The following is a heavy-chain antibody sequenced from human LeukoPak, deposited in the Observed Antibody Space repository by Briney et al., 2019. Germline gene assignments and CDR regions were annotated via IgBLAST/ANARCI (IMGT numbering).Heavy chain of an antibody. CDR3: ARDLKGGGYYDSSGPGG. CDR2: IYYSGST. Sequence: PSETLPLTCTVSGGSISSGDYYWSWIRQPPGKGLEWIGYIYYSGSTYYNPSLKSRVTISVDTSKNQFSLKLSSVTAADTAVYYCARDLKGGGYYDSSGPGGWGQGTLVTVSS. J-gene: IGHJ4*02. D-gene: IGHD3-22*01. CDR1: GGSISSGDYY. V-gene: IGHV4-30-4*08.